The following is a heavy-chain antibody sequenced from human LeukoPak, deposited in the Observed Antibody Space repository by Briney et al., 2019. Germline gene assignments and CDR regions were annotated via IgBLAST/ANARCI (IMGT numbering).Heavy chain of an antibody. V-gene: IGHV3-30*03. CDR2: ISNDGSSR. CDR3: AREIVVAGTRAWFDP. D-gene: IGHD6-19*01. Sequence: PGGSLGLSCAASGFTLSVYGMHWVRQAQGKGLEWVAFISNDGSSRYYVDSVKGRFTISRDNSKNTLYLQMSSLRAEDTSMYYCAREIVVAGTRAWFDPWGQGTQVTVSP. J-gene: IGHJ5*02. CDR1: GFTLSVYG.